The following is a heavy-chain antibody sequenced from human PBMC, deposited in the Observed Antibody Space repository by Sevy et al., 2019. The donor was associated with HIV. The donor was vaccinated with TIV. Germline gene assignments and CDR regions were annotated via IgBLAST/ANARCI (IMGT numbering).Heavy chain of an antibody. J-gene: IGHJ6*02. CDR1: GFTVSNYA. Sequence: GGSLRLSCAASGFTVSNYAMNWVRQAPGKGLEWVSSINGKGRSTHYADSVEGRFTISRDNSKNTLYLQMNSLRAEDTAVYYCAKTINSGGGAVPAANYYYYGMDVWGQGTTVTVSS. D-gene: IGHD2-2*01. CDR3: AKTINSGGGAVPAANYYYYGMDV. V-gene: IGHV3-23*01. CDR2: INGKGRST.